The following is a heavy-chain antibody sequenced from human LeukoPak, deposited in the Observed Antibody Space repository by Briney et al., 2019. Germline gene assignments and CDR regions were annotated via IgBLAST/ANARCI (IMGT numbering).Heavy chain of an antibody. V-gene: IGHV4-39*07. Sequence: TSETLSLTCTVSGGSISSSSYYWGWIRQPPGKGLEWIGSIYYSGSTYYNPSLKSRVTISVDTSKNQFSLKLSSVTAADTAVYYCASSASSLNAFDIWGQGTMVTVSS. CDR1: GGSISSSSYY. J-gene: IGHJ3*02. CDR3: ASSASSLNAFDI. CDR2: IYYSGST. D-gene: IGHD6-13*01.